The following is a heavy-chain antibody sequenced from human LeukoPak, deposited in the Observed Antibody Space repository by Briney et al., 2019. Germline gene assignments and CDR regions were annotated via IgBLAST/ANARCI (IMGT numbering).Heavy chain of an antibody. CDR1: GCTFTSYG. V-gene: IGHV1-18*01. CDR3: ARAADYDFWSGFPDY. CDR2: ISAYNGNT. Sequence: ASVKVSCKASGCTFTSYGISWVRQAPGQGLEWMGWISAYNGNTNYAQKLQGRVTMTTDTSTSTAYMELRSLRSDDTAVYYCARAADYDFWSGFPDYWGQGTLVTVSS. J-gene: IGHJ4*02. D-gene: IGHD3-3*01.